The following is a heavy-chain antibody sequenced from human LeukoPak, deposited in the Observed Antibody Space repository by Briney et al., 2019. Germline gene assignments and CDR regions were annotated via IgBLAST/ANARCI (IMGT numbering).Heavy chain of an antibody. D-gene: IGHD2-2*02. CDR3: AREERYCSSTSCYMIAFDI. J-gene: IGHJ3*02. CDR2: IYYSGST. CDR1: GGSFSSGDYY. V-gene: IGHV4-30-4*08. Sequence: SETLSLTCTVSGGSFSSGDYYWSWIRQPPGKGLEWIGYIYYSGSTYYNPSLKSRVTISVDTSKNQFSLKLSSVTAADTAVYYCAREERYCSSTSCYMIAFDIWGQGTMVTVSS.